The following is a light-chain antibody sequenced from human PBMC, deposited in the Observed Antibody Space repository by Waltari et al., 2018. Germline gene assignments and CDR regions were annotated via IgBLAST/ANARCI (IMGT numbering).Light chain of an antibody. CDR2: RAS. CDR3: QQHDNSPYS. CDR1: QGISNW. J-gene: IGKJ2*03. Sequence: DVHIHQSPTSLPASVRDRVSLTSRSSQGISNWLAWYQQKPGKVPKLLIHRASNLETGVPSRFSGSGSGTDFTLTISSLQAEDIATYYCQQHDNSPYSFGQGTKVEIK. V-gene: IGKV1-33*01.